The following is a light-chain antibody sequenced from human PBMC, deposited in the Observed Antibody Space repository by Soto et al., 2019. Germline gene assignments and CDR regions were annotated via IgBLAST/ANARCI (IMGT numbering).Light chain of an antibody. J-gene: IGLJ2*01. CDR3: QSYDGSLATSI. CDR1: SSNLGAGYD. CDR2: GNN. V-gene: IGLV1-40*01. Sequence: QSVLTQPPSVSGTPGQRVSISCTGTSSNLGAGYDVHWYQQLPGAAPRLLIFGNNVRPSGVRDRFSGSKSGTSASLAITGLQAEDEAIYHCQSYDGSLATSIFGAGTKLTVL.